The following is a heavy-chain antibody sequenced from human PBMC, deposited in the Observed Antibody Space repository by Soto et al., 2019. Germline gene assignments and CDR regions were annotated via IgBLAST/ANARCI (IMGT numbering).Heavy chain of an antibody. J-gene: IGHJ5*02. CDR3: ARTYVPGIAGFDP. CDR2: MSGDGKTI. CDR1: GFTFSNYF. D-gene: IGHD1-1*01. Sequence: LRLSCAASGFTFSNYFMHWVRQVPGEGLVWDSRMSGDGKTISYADSVKGRFTISRDNAKNTLYLQMNSLRVEDTAVYYCARTYVPGIAGFDPWGQGTLVTVSS. V-gene: IGHV3-74*01.